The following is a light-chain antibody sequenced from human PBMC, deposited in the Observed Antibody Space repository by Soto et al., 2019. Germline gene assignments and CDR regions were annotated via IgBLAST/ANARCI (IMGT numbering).Light chain of an antibody. CDR3: CSYAGSYTWV. V-gene: IGLV2-11*01. Sequence: QSALTQPRSGSGSPGQSVTISCTGTSSDVGGYNYVSWYQQHPDKAPKLVIYDVSKRPSGVPDRFSGSKSGNTASLTISGLQAEDEADYYCCSYAGSYTWVFGGGTKLTVL. CDR2: DVS. J-gene: IGLJ3*02. CDR1: SSDVGGYNY.